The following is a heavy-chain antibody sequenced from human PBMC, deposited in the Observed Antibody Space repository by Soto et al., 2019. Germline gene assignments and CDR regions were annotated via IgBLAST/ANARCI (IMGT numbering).Heavy chain of an antibody. CDR1: GDSISNYY. CDR3: ARQPDNYYYYYMDV. Sequence: SESQSLTSTVSGDSISNYYGSWIRQPPGKGLEWIGYIYYSGSTNYNPSLKSRVTISVDTSKNQFSLKLSSVTAADTAVYYCARQPDNYYYYYMDVWGKGTTVTVSS. D-gene: IGHD2-15*01. V-gene: IGHV4-59*08. CDR2: IYYSGST. J-gene: IGHJ6*03.